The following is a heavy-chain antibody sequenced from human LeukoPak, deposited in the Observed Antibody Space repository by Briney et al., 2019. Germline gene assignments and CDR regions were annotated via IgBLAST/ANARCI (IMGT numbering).Heavy chain of an antibody. Sequence: ASVKVSCKATGYTFTSYGISWVRQAPGQGLEWMGWISAYNGDTNYAPKLQGRVTMTTDTSTSTAYMELRSLRSDDTAVYYCARWSYGNYYYYYMDVWGKGTTVTISS. CDR3: ARWSYGNYYYYYMDV. V-gene: IGHV1-18*01. D-gene: IGHD5-18*01. CDR1: GYTFTSYG. J-gene: IGHJ6*03. CDR2: ISAYNGDT.